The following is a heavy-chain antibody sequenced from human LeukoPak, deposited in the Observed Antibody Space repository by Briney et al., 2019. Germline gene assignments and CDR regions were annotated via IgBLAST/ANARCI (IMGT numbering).Heavy chain of an antibody. J-gene: IGHJ4*02. V-gene: IGHV3-48*03. CDR2: ISSSGSTI. CDR1: GFTFSSYE. CDR3: AARPGEVAVPYDY. Sequence: GGSLRLSCAASGFTFSSYEMNWVRQAPGKGLEWVPYISSSGSTIYYADSVKGRFTISRDSSKNTLYLQMHSLRAEDTAVYYCAARPGEVAVPYDYWGQGTLVTVSS. D-gene: IGHD2-15*01.